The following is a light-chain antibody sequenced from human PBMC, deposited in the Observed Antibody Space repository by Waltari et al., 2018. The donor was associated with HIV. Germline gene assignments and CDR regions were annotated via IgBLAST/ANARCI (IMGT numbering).Light chain of an antibody. Sequence: QSVLTQPPSASGTPGQRVTISCSGSSSNIGSNYVYWYQQLPGTTPKLLIYRNNQRPAGVPDRCSGSKSGTSASLAISGLRSEDEADYYCAAWDASLSGNWVFGGGTKLTVL. CDR1: SSNIGSNY. J-gene: IGLJ3*02. CDR3: AAWDASLSGNWV. CDR2: RNN. V-gene: IGLV1-47*01.